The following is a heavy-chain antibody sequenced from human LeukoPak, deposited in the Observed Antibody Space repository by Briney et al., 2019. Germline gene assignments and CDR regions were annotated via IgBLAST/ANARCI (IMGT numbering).Heavy chain of an antibody. D-gene: IGHD2-15*01. CDR3: ARAPYCIGGSCRFDY. V-gene: IGHV3-7*03. CDR2: IKQDGSEK. J-gene: IGHJ4*02. CDR1: GFTSSTFW. Sequence: GGSLRLCCAVSGFTSSTFWISWVLQAPVIWLDLFANIKQDGSEKYYVDSVKGRFTISRDNAKNSLYLQMNSLRAEDTAVYYCARAPYCIGGSCRFDYWGQGTLVTVSS.